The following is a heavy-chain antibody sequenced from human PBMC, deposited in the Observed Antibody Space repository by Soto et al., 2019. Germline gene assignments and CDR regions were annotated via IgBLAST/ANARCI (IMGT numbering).Heavy chain of an antibody. D-gene: IGHD4-17*01. CDR1: GFTFSIYA. CDR3: ARDPNGDYLGAFDF. Sequence: GGSLRLSCSASGFTFSIYAMHWVRQAPGKGLEYVSSISTNGGSTHYADSVKGRFTISRDNSKNTLYLQMNSLRAEDTAVYYCARDPNGDYLGAFDFWGQKTMITVSS. CDR2: ISTNGGST. J-gene: IGHJ3*01. V-gene: IGHV3-64*04.